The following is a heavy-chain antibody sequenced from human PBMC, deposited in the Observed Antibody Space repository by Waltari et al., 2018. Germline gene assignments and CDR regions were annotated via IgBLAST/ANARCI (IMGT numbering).Heavy chain of an antibody. D-gene: IGHD3-10*02. V-gene: IGHV4-34*01. Sequence: VQLQQWGSTLLKPSETLSLTCAVYGGSFNAYSWTWLRQSPGKGLEWIGEVDHTGSVNDDPTLKSRISISVDTSQNQFSLQVKSVTAADTAVYYCARRPQTPLYDDGPYYYVFDYWGRGTLVTVSS. CDR1: GGSFNAYS. J-gene: IGHJ4*02. CDR3: ARRPQTPLYDDGPYYYVFDY. CDR2: VDHTGSV.